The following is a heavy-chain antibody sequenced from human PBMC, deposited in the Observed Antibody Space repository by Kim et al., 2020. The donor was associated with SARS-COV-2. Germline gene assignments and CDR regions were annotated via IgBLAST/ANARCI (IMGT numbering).Heavy chain of an antibody. CDR1: GFTFSTYN. V-gene: IGHV3-21*01. J-gene: IGHJ4*01. CDR2: IIISSTYI. Sequence: GGSLRLSCAASGFTFSTYNMHWVRQAPGKGLEWVSSIIISSTYIYYADSVKGRFTISRDNAKNSLCLQMNSLRPEDTAVYYCVRASKYSSAGYYFDYWG. D-gene: IGHD6-19*01. CDR3: VRASKYSSAGYYFDY.